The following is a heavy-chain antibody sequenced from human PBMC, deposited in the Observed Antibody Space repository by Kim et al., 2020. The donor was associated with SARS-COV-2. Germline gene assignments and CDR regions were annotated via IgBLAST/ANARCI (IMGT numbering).Heavy chain of an antibody. CDR2: INPNSGGT. J-gene: IGHJ5*02. V-gene: IGHV1-2*04. CDR1: GYTFTGYY. CDR3: ARGSDAYSSGWGGFNWFDP. D-gene: IGHD6-19*01. Sequence: ASVKVSCKASGYTFTGYYMHWVRQAPGQGLEWMGWINPNSGGTNYAQKFQGWVTMTRDTSISTAYMELSRLRSDDTAVYYCARGSDAYSSGWGGFNWFDPWGQGTLVTVSS.